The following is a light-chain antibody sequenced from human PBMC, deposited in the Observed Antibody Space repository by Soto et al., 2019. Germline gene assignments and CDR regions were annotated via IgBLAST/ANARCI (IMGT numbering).Light chain of an antibody. CDR1: SSDVGAHNF. V-gene: IGLV2-8*01. J-gene: IGLJ3*02. Sequence: QSALTQPPSASGSPGQSVTISCTGTSSDVGAHNFVSWYQHHPGKAPKLMFYEVNRRPSGVPDRFSGSKSGSTASLTVSGLHPEDEADYYCSSYRGNYNWVFGGGTKLTVL. CDR2: EVN. CDR3: SSYRGNYNWV.